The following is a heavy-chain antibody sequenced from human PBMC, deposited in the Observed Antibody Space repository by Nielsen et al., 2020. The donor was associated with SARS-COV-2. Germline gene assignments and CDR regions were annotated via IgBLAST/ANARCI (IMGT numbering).Heavy chain of an antibody. J-gene: IGHJ4*02. Sequence: GESLKISCAASGLSFSDFYMSWIRQAPGKGLEWVSFIDSTSSHTDYADSVKGRFTVSRDNAKDSLYLQMKSLRAEDTAVYYCLGGASYWGQGTLVTVSS. D-gene: IGHD3-10*01. CDR1: GLSFSDFY. CDR2: IDSTSSHT. CDR3: LGGASY. V-gene: IGHV3-11*06.